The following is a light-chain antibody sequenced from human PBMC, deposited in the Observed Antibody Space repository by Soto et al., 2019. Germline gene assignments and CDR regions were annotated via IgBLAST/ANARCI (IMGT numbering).Light chain of an antibody. J-gene: IGLJ1*01. CDR1: SSDVGGYNY. CDR2: DVS. V-gene: IGLV2-14*01. CDR3: SSYTSSSTYV. Sequence: QSVLTQPASVSGSPGQSITISCTGTSSDVGGYNYVSWYQQHPGKAPKLMIYDVSKRPSGVSNRFSGSKSGNTASLTISGLQADDEADYYCSSYTSSSTYVFGTGTKLTVL.